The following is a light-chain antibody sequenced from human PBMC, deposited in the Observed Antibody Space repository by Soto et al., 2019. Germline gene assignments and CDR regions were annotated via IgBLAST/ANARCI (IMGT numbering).Light chain of an antibody. Sequence: AIQMTQSPSSLSASVGDRVTITCRASQGIGKDLGWYQKKPGEAPKLLIFAASKLHSGVPSNFSGSGSGTDFTLTISNLQPEGFATYYCLQNYNYPWTFGQGTKVEI. CDR2: AAS. CDR3: LQNYNYPWT. J-gene: IGKJ1*01. CDR1: QGIGKD. V-gene: IGKV1-6*01.